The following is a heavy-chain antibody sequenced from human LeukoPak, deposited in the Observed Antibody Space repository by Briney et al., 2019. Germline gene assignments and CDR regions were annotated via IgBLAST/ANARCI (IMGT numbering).Heavy chain of an antibody. CDR3: ARSRGRSTSRIVELWFDP. J-gene: IGHJ5*02. V-gene: IGHV1-46*01. CDR1: GYTFTSYY. CDR2: INPSGGST. D-gene: IGHD2-2*01. Sequence: ASVKVSCKASGYTFTSYYMHWVRQAPGQGLEGMGIINPSGGSTSYAQKFQGRVTMTRDMSTSTVYMELSSLRSEDTAVYYCARSRGRSTSRIVELWFDPWGQGTLVTVSS.